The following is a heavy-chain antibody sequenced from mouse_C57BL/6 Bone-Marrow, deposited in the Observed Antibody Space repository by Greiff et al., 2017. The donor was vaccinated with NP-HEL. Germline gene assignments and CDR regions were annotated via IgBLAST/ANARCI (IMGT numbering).Heavy chain of an antibody. CDR3: ARGYGSSSYAMDY. D-gene: IGHD1-1*01. CDR2: INPNNGGT. J-gene: IGHJ4*01. V-gene: IGHV1-26*01. CDR1: GYTFTDYY. Sequence: EVQLQQSGPELVKPGASVKISCKASGYTFTDYYMNWVKQSHGKSLEWIGDINPNNGGTSYNQKFKGKATLTVDKSSSTAYMELRSLTSEDSAVYYCARGYGSSSYAMDYWGQGTSVTVSS.